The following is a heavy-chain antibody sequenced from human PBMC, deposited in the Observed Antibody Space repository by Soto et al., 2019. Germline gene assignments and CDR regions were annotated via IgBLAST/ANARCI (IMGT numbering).Heavy chain of an antibody. Sequence: GGSLRLSWAASGFTVSTKYMSWVRQAPGKGLEWVSVIYSGGSTFYADSVRGRFTISRDNSKNTVNLQMNSLRAEDTAVYYCARDHWAADYWGQGPLVTVSS. V-gene: IGHV3-66*01. CDR3: ARDHWAADY. CDR1: GFTVSTKY. D-gene: IGHD3-16*01. J-gene: IGHJ4*02. CDR2: IYSGGST.